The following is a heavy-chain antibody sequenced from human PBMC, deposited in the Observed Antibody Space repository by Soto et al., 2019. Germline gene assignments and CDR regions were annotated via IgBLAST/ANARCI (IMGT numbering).Heavy chain of an antibody. D-gene: IGHD2-2*01. CDR3: ASRYCTSSSCSYFHF. CDR1: GFTFSNYA. Sequence: GGSLRLSCAASGFTFSNYAMHWVRQAPGKGLEYVSAISSDGSSTYYANSVKGRFTISRDNSKNTLYLQMGSLRAEDMALYYCASRYCTSSSCSYFHFWGQGTLVTVSS. CDR2: ISSDGSST. J-gene: IGHJ4*02. V-gene: IGHV3-64*01.